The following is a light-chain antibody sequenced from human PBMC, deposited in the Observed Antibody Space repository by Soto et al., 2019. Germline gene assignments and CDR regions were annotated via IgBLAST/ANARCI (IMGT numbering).Light chain of an antibody. J-gene: IGLJ3*02. CDR2: DDY. CDR1: NIGSKS. Sequence: SYELTQPPSVSVAPGQTASITCGGHNIGSKSLHWYQQKPGQAPLLVVFDDYDRPSGIPERFSGSNSEKTATLTISRVVAGDEAEYFCQVWDTGSHHVVFGGVTKLTVL. CDR3: QVWDTGSHHVV. V-gene: IGLV3-21*02.